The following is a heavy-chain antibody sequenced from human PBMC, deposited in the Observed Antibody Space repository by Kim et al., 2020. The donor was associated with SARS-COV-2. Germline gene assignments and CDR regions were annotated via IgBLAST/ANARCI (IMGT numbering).Heavy chain of an antibody. J-gene: IGHJ4*01. CDR1: GFTFSSYW. CDR3: ARRFYMLGSNDY. CDR2: INSDGSIT. V-gene: IGHV3-74*03. D-gene: IGHD3-10*02. Sequence: GGSLRLSCAASGFTFSSYWMHWVRQAPGRGLEWVSRINSDGSITTYGDSMKGRFTTSRDNAQNTLYLQMHSLRAEDTAVYFCARRFYMLGSNDYWGRGTLVTVSS.